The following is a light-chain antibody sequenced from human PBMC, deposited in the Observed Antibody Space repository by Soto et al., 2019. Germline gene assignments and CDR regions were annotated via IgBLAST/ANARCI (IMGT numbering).Light chain of an antibody. J-gene: IGLJ2*01. CDR2: EVS. CDR3: SSYAGSNNLV. V-gene: IGLV2-8*01. Sequence: QSALTQPPSASGSPGQSVTISCTGTSSDVGGYNYVSWYQQHPAKAPKLMIYEVSKRPSGVPDRFSGSKSGNTASLTVSGLQAEDEADYYCSSYAGSNNLVFGGGTKLTAL. CDR1: SSDVGGYNY.